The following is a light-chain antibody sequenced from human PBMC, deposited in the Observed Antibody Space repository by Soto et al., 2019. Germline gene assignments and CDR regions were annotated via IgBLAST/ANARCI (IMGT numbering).Light chain of an antibody. CDR3: QQYSRYPLT. V-gene: IGKV1-5*03. CDR1: QGTGDW. Sequence: DIQMSHSPSTLSASVGGRVTITCRASQGTGDWLAWYQQKPGKAPKLLIYKTSTLEGGVPSRFSGSGSETEFTLTISSLQPDDFATYYCQQYSRYPLTFGGGTKVDIK. J-gene: IGKJ4*01. CDR2: KTS.